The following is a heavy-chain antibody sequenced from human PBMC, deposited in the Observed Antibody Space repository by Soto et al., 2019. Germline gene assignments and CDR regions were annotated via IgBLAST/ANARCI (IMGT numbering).Heavy chain of an antibody. Sequence: LRLSCAASGFTFSSYSMNWVRQAPGKGLEWVSSISSSSSYIYYADSVKGRFTISRDNAKNSLYLQMNSLRAEDTAVYYCARDKVVAYGADFDIWGQGTMVTVSS. CDR1: GFTFSSYS. CDR3: ARDKVVAYGADFDI. D-gene: IGHD2-8*02. J-gene: IGHJ3*02. CDR2: ISSSSSYI. V-gene: IGHV3-21*01.